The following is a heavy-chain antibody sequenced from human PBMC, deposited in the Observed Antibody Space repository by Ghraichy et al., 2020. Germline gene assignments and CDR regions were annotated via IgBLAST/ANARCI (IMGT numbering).Heavy chain of an antibody. J-gene: IGHJ4*02. CDR2: IWHDGVNK. V-gene: IGHV3-33*01. CDR3: ARGPYWGLDC. CDR1: GFPFNTYA. D-gene: IGHD7-27*01. Sequence: GGSLRLSCVASGFPFNTYAMHWVRQAPGKGLEWVADIWHDGVNKYYGDSVKGRFTISRDNSANTLYLQMNSLRAEDTALYYCARGPYWGLDCWGQGTLVTGSS.